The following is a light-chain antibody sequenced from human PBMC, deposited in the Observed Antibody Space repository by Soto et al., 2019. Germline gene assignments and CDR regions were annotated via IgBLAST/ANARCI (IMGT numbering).Light chain of an antibody. Sequence: DIQMTQSPSSLSASVGDRVTITCRASQSISTYLNWYQQKPGKAPKLLIYGASSLQSGVPSGFSGTGSGTDFTLTISSLQPEDFATYYCQQSYSTPWTFGQGTKVELK. CDR3: QQSYSTPWT. J-gene: IGKJ1*01. CDR1: QSISTY. CDR2: GAS. V-gene: IGKV1-39*01.